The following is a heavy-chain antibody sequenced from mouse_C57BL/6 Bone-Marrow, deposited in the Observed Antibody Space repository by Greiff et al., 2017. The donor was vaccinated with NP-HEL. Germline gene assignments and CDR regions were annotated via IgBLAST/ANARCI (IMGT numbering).Heavy chain of an antibody. J-gene: IGHJ3*01. CDR1: GFTISSYG. V-gene: IGHV5-6*01. CDR3: ARHYYYGSSPWFAY. D-gene: IGHD1-1*01. Sequence: EVKVVESGGDLVKPGGSLKLSCAASGFTISSYGMSWVRQTPDKRLEWVATISSGGSYTYYPDSVKGRFTISRDNAKNTLYLQMSSLKSEDTAMYYCARHYYYGSSPWFAYWGQGTLVTVSA. CDR2: ISSGGSYT.